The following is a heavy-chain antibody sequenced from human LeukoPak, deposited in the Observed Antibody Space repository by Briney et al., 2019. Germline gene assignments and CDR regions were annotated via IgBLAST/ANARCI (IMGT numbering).Heavy chain of an antibody. CDR2: ISGSGGST. D-gene: IGHD6-19*01. V-gene: IGHV3-23*01. J-gene: IGHJ4*02. CDR3: AKGRGQWLAAINY. CDR1: GFTFSSYA. Sequence: GGSLRLSCAASGFTFSSYAMSWVRQAPGKGLEWVSGISGSGGSTYYADSVKGRFSISRDNSKNTLYLEMNSLRAEDTAVYYCAKGRGQWLAAINYWGQGTLDTVSS.